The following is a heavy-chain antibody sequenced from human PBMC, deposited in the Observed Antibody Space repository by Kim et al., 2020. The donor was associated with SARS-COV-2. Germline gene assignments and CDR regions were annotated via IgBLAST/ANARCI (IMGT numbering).Heavy chain of an antibody. J-gene: IGHJ6*03. CDR1: GFTFSSYA. D-gene: IGHD3-3*01. CDR3: ARAAGITIFGVVPSGYYYMGV. V-gene: IGHV3-64*01. Sequence: GGSLRLSCAASGFTFSSYAMHWVRQAPGKGLEYVSAISSNGGSTYYANSVKGRFTISRDNSKNTLYLQMGSLRAEDMAVYYCARAAGITIFGVVPSGYYYMGVWGKGTTVPVS. CDR2: ISSNGGST.